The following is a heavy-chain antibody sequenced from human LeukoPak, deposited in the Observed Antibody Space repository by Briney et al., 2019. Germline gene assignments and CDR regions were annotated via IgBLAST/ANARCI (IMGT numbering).Heavy chain of an antibody. CDR2: INPYNGGT. CDR3: ASALNTRTSSC. J-gene: IGHJ4*02. D-gene: IGHD6-13*01. V-gene: IGHV1-2*02. Sequence: GSVKVSCKASGYTFTDYYMHWVRQAPGQGLEWIGWINPYNGGTNYAQKFQGRVTMTTVTTISTAYMELSRLTVDDTAIYYCASALNTRTSSCWGQGTMLTVSS. CDR1: GYTFTDYY.